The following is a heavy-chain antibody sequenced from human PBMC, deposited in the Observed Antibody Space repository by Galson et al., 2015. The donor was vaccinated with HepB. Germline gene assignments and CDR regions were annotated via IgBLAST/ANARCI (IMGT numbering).Heavy chain of an antibody. CDR3: ASTYCSGGSCYANWYSDL. D-gene: IGHD2-15*01. V-gene: IGHV1-69*04. Sequence: SVKVSCKASGGTFSSYAISWVRQAPGQGLEWMGRIIPILGIANYAQKFQGRVTITADKSTSTAYMELSSLRSEDTAVYYCASTYCSGGSCYANWYSDLWGRGTLVTVSS. CDR1: GGTFSSYA. J-gene: IGHJ2*01. CDR2: IIPILGIA.